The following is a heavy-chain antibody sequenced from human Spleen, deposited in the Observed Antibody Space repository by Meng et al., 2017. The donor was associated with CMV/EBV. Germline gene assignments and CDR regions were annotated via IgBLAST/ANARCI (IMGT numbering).Heavy chain of an antibody. CDR3: ARASHSNPAPDY. V-gene: IGHV3-30-3*01. D-gene: IGHD4-11*01. CDR1: GFTLTNYA. Sequence: GESLKISCAASGFTLTNYAMHWVRQAPGKGLEWVALISYDGANKYYGDSMKGRFTISRDNSKNTVDLQMNSLRAEDTAVYYCARASHSNPAPDYWGQGTLVTVSS. J-gene: IGHJ4*02. CDR2: ISYDGANK.